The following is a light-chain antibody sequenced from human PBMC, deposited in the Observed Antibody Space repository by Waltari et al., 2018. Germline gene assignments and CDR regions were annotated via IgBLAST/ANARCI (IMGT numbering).Light chain of an antibody. J-gene: IGKJ4*01. CDR3: QHSHTIPIT. V-gene: IGKV1-39*01. Sequence: DIQMTQSPSSLSASVGARVTITCRTSQSISSLLNWYQQKPGKAPQVLISAASNLQSGVPSRFSGSGSGTDFTLTVSSLQPEDFATYYCQHSHTIPITFGGGTKVDIK. CDR1: QSISSL. CDR2: AAS.